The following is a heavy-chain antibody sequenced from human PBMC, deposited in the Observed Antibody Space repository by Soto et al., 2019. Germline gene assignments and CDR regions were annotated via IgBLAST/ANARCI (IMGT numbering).Heavy chain of an antibody. CDR2: INPNSGGT. V-gene: IGHV1-2*04. CDR3: ARDGDIVAARRVVGAFHI. D-gene: IGHD2-15*01. J-gene: IGHJ3*02. Sequence: QVQLVQSGAEVKKPGASVKVSCKASGYTFTGYYMHWVRQAPGQGLEWMGWINPNSGGTNYAQKFQGWVTMTRDTSISTAYMELSRLRSDDTAVYYCARDGDIVAARRVVGAFHIWGQGTMVTVSS. CDR1: GYTFTGYY.